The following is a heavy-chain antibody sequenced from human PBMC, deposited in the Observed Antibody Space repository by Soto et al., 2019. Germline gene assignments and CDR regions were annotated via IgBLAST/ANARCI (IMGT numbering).Heavy chain of an antibody. V-gene: IGHV4-59*01. CDR3: ARRLNLGSFDH. D-gene: IGHD3-10*01. Sequence: QVHLQESGPGLVKPSETLSLTCNVSGVSLTGYHWNWIRQPPGKTLEWIGFVYYSGSVSYNPSLKGRASISLDRSKNQFSLRLTSVTAADTAVYYCARRLNLGSFDHWGQGTLVTVSS. J-gene: IGHJ5*02. CDR2: VYYSGSV. CDR1: GVSLTGYH.